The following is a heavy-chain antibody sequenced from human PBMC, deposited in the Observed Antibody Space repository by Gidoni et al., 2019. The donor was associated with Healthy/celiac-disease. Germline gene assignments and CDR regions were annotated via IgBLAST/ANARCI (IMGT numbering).Heavy chain of an antibody. CDR3: ANTLHSSSVPFVFDY. CDR1: GFTFSSAA. D-gene: IGHD6-6*01. CDR2: ISGSGGTT. J-gene: IGHJ4*02. Sequence: EVQLLESGGGLVQPGGSLRRACAASGFTFSSAAMSWVRQAPGKGLEWVSTISGSGGTTYYADSVKGRFPISRDNSKNTLYLQMNSLRVEDTAVYYCANTLHSSSVPFVFDYWGQGTLVTVSS. V-gene: IGHV3-23*01.